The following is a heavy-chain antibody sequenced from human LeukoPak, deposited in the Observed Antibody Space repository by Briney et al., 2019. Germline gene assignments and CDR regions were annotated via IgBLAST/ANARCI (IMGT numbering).Heavy chain of an antibody. CDR3: ARNQPEINPPGDHYYYYYMDV. J-gene: IGHJ6*03. CDR1: GFTVSSNY. CDR2: IYSGGST. Sequence: GGSLRLSCAASGFTVSSNYMSWVRQAPGKGLEWVSVIYSGGSTYYADSVKGRFTISRDNSKNTLYLQMNSLRAEDTAVYYCARNQPEINPPGDHYYYYYMDVWGKGTTVTVSS. V-gene: IGHV3-66*02. D-gene: IGHD3-16*01.